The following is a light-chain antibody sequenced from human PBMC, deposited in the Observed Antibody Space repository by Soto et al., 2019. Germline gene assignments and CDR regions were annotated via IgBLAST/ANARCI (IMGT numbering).Light chain of an antibody. V-gene: IGKV1-5*03. CDR3: QHYNSYSEA. CDR2: KAS. J-gene: IGKJ1*01. Sequence: DIQMTQSPSSLSASVGARVLITCRASQDIGSDLAWYRQKPGKAPKLLIYKASTLKSGVPSRFSGSGSGTEFTLTISSLQPDDFATYYCQHYNSYSEAFGQGTKVDI. CDR1: QDIGSD.